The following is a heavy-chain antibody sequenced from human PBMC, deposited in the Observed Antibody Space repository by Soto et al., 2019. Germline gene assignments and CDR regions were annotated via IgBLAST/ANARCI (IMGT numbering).Heavy chain of an antibody. V-gene: IGHV1-69*01. J-gene: IGHJ4*02. D-gene: IGHD3-22*01. Sequence: QAQLVQSGAEVKKSGSSVKVSCKASGGLFSTYAISWVRQAPGQGLTWMGEIIPVFATTYYAENFEDRVMIAADESTNTADMELSSLRSEDTAMYYCARGDSGYVWFNEIWGQGTLVTVSP. CDR3: ARGDSGYVWFNEI. CDR1: GGLFSTYA. CDR2: IIPVFATT.